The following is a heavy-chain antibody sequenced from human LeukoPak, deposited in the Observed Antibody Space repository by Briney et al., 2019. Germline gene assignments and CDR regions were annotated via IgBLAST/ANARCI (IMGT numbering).Heavy chain of an antibody. CDR2: ISSSGSTI. J-gene: IGHJ6*02. Sequence: GGSLRLSCAASGFTLSDYYMSWICQAPGKGLEWVSYISSSGSTIYYADSVKGRFTISRDNAKNSLYLQMNSLRAEDTAVYYCARDVWGWHYGMDVWGQGTTVTVSS. CDR3: ARDVWGWHYGMDV. V-gene: IGHV3-11*01. CDR1: GFTLSDYY. D-gene: IGHD4/OR15-4a*01.